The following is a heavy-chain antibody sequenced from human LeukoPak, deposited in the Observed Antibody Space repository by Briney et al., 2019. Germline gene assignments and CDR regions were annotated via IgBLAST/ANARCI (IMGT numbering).Heavy chain of an antibody. Sequence: SQTLSLTCAISGDSVSSNSAAWNWIRQSPSRGLEWLGRTYYRSKWYNDYAVSVKSRITINPDTSKNQFSLKLSSVTAADTAVYYCARQGIAVAGFDYWGQGTLVTVSS. V-gene: IGHV6-1*01. J-gene: IGHJ4*02. CDR1: GDSVSSNSAA. D-gene: IGHD6-19*01. CDR3: ARQGIAVAGFDY. CDR2: TYYRSKWYN.